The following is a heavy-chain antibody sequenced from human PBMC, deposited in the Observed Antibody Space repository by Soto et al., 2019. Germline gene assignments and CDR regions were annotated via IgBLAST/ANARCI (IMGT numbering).Heavy chain of an antibody. CDR1: GYIFTSYG. CDR3: ARRRYGDY. V-gene: IGHV1-18*01. D-gene: IGHD4-17*01. Sequence: QAHLVQSGPEVKKPGASVKVSCKGSGYIFTSYGIAWVRQAPGQGLEWMGWISAHNGKTEYAQKFQGRVTVTRDTSTSTAYLELRSLRSDDTALDYCARRRYGDYWGQGALVTVSS. CDR2: ISAHNGKT. J-gene: IGHJ4*02.